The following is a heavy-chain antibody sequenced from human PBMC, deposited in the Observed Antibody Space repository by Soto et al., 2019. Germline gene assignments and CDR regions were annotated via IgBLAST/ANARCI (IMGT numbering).Heavy chain of an antibody. V-gene: IGHV4-59*08. J-gene: IGHJ6*03. D-gene: IGHD2-2*01. CDR1: GASINNYY. CDR2: IYYNGST. Sequence: QVQLQESGPGLVKPSETLSLTCTVSGASINNYYWSWIRQSPGKGLEWIGYIYYNGSTNYNPSLKSRVTLSIDTSKKQFSLKVSSVTAADTAVYYCARHWPYCTSSNCYRPYYYYYMDAWGNGTKVTVSS. CDR3: ARHWPYCTSSNCYRPYYYYYMDA.